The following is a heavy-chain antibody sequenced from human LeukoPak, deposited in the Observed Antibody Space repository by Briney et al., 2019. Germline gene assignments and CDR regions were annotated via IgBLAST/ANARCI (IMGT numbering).Heavy chain of an antibody. Sequence: SETLSLTCTVSGDSISSYYWSWIRQPPGKGLEWIGYIYYSGSTNYNPSLKSRVTISVDTSKNQFSLKLSSVTAADTAVYYCARETYSSGWYDWYFDLWGRGTLVTVSS. CDR2: IYYSGST. V-gene: IGHV4-59*01. CDR1: GDSISSYY. D-gene: IGHD6-19*01. CDR3: ARETYSSGWYDWYFDL. J-gene: IGHJ2*01.